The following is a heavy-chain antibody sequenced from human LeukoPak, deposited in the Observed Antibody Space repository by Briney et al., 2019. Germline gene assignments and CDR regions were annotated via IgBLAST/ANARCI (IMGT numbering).Heavy chain of an antibody. Sequence: GGSLRLSCAASGFTFSSYDMHWVRQPTGKGLEWVSVIGTAGDTYYPGSVKGRFTISRENAKDSLYLQMNSLRAGDTAVYYCARGTNYDILTGYYTGRGSWYFDLWGRGTLVTVSS. CDR3: ARGTNYDILTGYYTGRGSWYFDL. CDR1: GFTFSSYD. D-gene: IGHD3-9*01. V-gene: IGHV3-13*04. CDR2: IGTAGDT. J-gene: IGHJ2*01.